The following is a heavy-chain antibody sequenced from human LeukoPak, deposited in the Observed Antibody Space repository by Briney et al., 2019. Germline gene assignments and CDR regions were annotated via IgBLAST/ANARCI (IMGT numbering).Heavy chain of an antibody. J-gene: IGHJ4*02. D-gene: IGHD6-19*01. V-gene: IGHV3-7*01. Sequence: GGCLRLSCAASGFSFSNHYMRWIRQAPGKGLEWVANINEDGSNKWHLGSVKGRFTVSRDNARNALYLQMNSLRVEDTAVYYCTRVIVAVPGYFDYFDFWGQGALVTVSS. CDR2: INEDGSNK. CDR3: TRVIVAVPGYFDYFDF. CDR1: GFSFSNHY.